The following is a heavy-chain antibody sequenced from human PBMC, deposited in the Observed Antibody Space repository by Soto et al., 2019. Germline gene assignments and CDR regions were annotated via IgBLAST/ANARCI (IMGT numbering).Heavy chain of an antibody. CDR3: ARSLNEGYSAIYCCYTTLLYGIAD. Sequence: ASVKVSCKPSGYAFSGYYIHWLRQAPGQGLEWMGWINPNSGGTNYAQKFQGRVTVTRDTPTSTAYMELCRLTSDDTAVYLCARSLNEGYSAIYCCYTTLLYGIADWGQGTMVTVSS. D-gene: IGHD2-15*01. J-gene: IGHJ4*03. CDR2: INPNSGGT. V-gene: IGHV1-2*02. CDR1: GYAFSGYY.